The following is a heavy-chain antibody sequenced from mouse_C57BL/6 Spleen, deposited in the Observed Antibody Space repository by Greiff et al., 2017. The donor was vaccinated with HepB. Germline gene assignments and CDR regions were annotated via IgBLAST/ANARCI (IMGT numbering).Heavy chain of an antibody. CDR3: ARRGNCDAYYNAMDY. Sequence: EVQVVESGGGLVKPGGSLKLSCAASGFTFSDYGMHWVRQAPEKGLEWVAYISSGSSTIYYADTVKGRFTISRDNAKNTLFLQMTSLRSADTAMYYCARRGNCDAYYNAMDYWGQGTSVTVSS. CDR1: GFTFSDYG. J-gene: IGHJ4*01. V-gene: IGHV5-17*01. D-gene: IGHD4-1*01. CDR2: ISSGSSTI.